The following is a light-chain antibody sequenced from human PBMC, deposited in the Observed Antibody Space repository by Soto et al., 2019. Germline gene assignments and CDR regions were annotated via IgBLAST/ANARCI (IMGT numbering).Light chain of an antibody. V-gene: IGKV1-5*03. CDR2: KAS. J-gene: IGKJ2*02. Sequence: DIQMTQSPSTLSASVGDRVTITCRASQSISNWLAWYQQKPGKAPKLLISKASNLESGVPSRFSGSGSGTQFTLTISSLRPDDFASYYCQQYNSKPCTFGQGTKLDI. CDR1: QSISNW. CDR3: QQYNSKPCT.